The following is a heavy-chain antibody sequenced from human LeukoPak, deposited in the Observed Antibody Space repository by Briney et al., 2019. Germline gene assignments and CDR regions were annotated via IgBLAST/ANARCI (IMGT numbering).Heavy chain of an antibody. CDR2: IIPIFGTA. Sequence: SVKVSCKASGGTFSSYAISWVRQAPGQGLEWMGGIIPIFGTANYALKFQGRVTITTDESTSTAYMELSSLRSEDTAVYYCARDQMATMNYFDYWGQGTLVTVSS. CDR3: ARDQMATMNYFDY. J-gene: IGHJ4*02. V-gene: IGHV1-69*05. D-gene: IGHD5-24*01. CDR1: GGTFSSYA.